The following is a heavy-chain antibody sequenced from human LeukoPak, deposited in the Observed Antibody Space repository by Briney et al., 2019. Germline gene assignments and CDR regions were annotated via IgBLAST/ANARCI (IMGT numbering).Heavy chain of an antibody. CDR2: ISWNSGSI. D-gene: IGHD6-13*01. CDR1: GFTFDDYA. Sequence: GGSLRLSCAASGFTFDDYAMHWVRQAPGKGLEWVSGISWNSGSIGYADSVKGRFTIPRDNAKNSLYLQMNSLRAEDTALYYCAKDQEPQQLVGGFDYWGQGTLVTVSP. J-gene: IGHJ4*02. V-gene: IGHV3-9*01. CDR3: AKDQEPQQLVGGFDY.